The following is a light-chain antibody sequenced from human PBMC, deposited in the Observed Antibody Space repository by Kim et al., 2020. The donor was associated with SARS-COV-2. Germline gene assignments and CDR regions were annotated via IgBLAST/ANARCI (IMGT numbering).Light chain of an antibody. V-gene: IGLV3-27*01. J-gene: IGLJ2*01. CDR1: KLEKKN. CDR2: KDR. Sequence: SVAPGQTARITCAGDKLEKKNVRWYQQKPGQAPVMVIYKDRERPSGIPERFSGSSSGTTVTLTISGAEAEDEGEYYCQSSDNKNVVFGGGTKLTVL. CDR3: QSSDNKNVV.